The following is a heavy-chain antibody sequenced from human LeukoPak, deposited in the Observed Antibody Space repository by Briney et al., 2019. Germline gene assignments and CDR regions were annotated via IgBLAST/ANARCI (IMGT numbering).Heavy chain of an antibody. CDR3: ARGGHSGYDLLFDY. Sequence: GGSLRLSCAVSGFTVSTNHMSWVRQAPGKGLEWVSFLYSGGSTYYADSVKGRFTISRDNSKNTVYLQMNSLRAEDTAVYYCARGGHSGYDLLFDYWGQGTLVSVSS. V-gene: IGHV3-53*01. D-gene: IGHD5-12*01. CDR2: LYSGGST. J-gene: IGHJ4*02. CDR1: GFTVSTNH.